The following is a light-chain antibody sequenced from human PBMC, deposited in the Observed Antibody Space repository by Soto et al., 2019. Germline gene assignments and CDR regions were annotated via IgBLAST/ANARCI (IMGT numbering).Light chain of an antibody. J-gene: IGKJ5*01. CDR2: GAS. CDR3: QQYNNWPPIT. CDR1: QSVRSSY. V-gene: IGKV3-20*01. Sequence: VLTQSPSTVSLSPWERATRNCRASQSVRSSYLAWYQQQPGQAPRLLIHGASRRATGIPDRFSGSGSGTDFTLTISSLQSEDFGVYYCQQYNNWPPITFGQGTRLEIK.